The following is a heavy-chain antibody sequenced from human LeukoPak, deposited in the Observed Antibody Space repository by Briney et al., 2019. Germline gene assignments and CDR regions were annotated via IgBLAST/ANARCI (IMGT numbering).Heavy chain of an antibody. CDR1: GFTFSSYA. J-gene: IGHJ4*02. D-gene: IGHD5-12*01. Sequence: PGGSLRLSCAASGFTFSSYAMHWVRQAPGKGLEYVSAISSNGDATYYANSAEGRFTIFRDNSKNTLYLQMGSLRVEDMGVYYCARGGGYRGYGQDYWGQGTLVTVSS. CDR2: ISSNGDAT. V-gene: IGHV3-64*01. CDR3: ARGGGYRGYGQDY.